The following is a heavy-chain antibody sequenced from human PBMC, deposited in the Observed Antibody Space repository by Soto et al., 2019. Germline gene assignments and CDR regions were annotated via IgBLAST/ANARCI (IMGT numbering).Heavy chain of an antibody. V-gene: IGHV3-30-3*01. CDR1: GFIFNNYA. D-gene: IGHD5-18*01. Sequence: GGSLRLSCAASGFIFNNYAMHWVRQAPGKGLEWVAFISYDGSSKYYADSVTGRFTISRDSSRNTLYLQMNSLRAEDTAVYYCARGDGYIYGNTFDSWGQGTLVTVSS. CDR2: ISYDGSSK. J-gene: IGHJ4*02. CDR3: ARGDGYIYGNTFDS.